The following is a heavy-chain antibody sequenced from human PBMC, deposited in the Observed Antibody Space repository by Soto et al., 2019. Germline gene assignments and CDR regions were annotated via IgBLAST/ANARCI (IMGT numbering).Heavy chain of an antibody. Sequence: QVQLQESGPGLVKPSQTLSLTCTVSGDSISSGGYYWSWIRQHPGKGLEWIGYIYYSGSTYYNPSLKSRVTISVDTSKNQLSLKLSSVTAADTAVYYCASGGTGYSYGMDVWGQGTTVTVSS. J-gene: IGHJ6*02. D-gene: IGHD2-8*02. CDR2: IYYSGST. CDR3: ASGGTGYSYGMDV. V-gene: IGHV4-31*03. CDR1: GDSISSGGYY.